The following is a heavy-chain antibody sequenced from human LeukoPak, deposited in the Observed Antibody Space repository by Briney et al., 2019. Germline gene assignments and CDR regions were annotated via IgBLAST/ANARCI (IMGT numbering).Heavy chain of an antibody. J-gene: IGHJ5*02. Sequence: SETLSLTCAVYGGSFSGYYWSWIRQPPGKGLEWIGEINHSGSTNYNPSLKSRVTISVDTSKNQFSLKLSSVTAADMAVYYCARGRGEGRGIAMIRGVRAPSYNWFDPWGHGTLVTVSS. CDR1: GGSFSGYY. D-gene: IGHD3-10*01. CDR2: INHSGST. CDR3: ARGRGEGRGIAMIRGVRAPSYNWFDP. V-gene: IGHV4-34*01.